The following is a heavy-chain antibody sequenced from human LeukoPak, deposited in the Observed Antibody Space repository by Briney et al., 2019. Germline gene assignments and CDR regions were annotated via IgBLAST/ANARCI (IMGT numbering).Heavy chain of an antibody. D-gene: IGHD3-22*01. CDR2: IIPIFGTA. Sequence: SVKVSCKASGGTFSSYAISWVRQARGQGLEWMGRIIPIFGTANYAQKFQGRVTITTDESTSTAYMELSSLRSEDTAVYYCARENYYDSSGPLDYWGQGTLVTVSS. V-gene: IGHV1-69*05. J-gene: IGHJ4*02. CDR1: GGTFSSYA. CDR3: ARENYYDSSGPLDY.